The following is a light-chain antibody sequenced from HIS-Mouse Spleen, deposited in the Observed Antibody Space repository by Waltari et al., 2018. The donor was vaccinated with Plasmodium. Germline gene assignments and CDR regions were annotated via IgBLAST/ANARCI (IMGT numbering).Light chain of an antibody. J-gene: IGLJ3*02. CDR1: SDINVGSYN. V-gene: IGLV5-37*01. Sequence: QPVLTQPPSSSASPGASARLTCTLPSDINVGSYNIYWYQQTPGSPPRYPLYYYSDSDKGQGSGVPSRFSGSKDASANTGILLISGLQSEDEADYYCMIWPSNASGVFGGGTKLTVL. CDR3: MIWPSNASGV. CDR2: YYSDSDK.